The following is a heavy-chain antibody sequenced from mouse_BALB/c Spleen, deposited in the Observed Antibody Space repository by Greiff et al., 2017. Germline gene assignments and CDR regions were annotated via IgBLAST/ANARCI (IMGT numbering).Heavy chain of an antibody. Sequence: VQLKQSGGGLVKPGGSLKLSCAASGFTFSSYTMSWVRQTPEKRLEWVATISSGGSYTYYPDSVKGRFTISRDNAKNTLYLQMSSLKSEDTAMYNCTREDDGYSFDYWGQGTTLTVSS. J-gene: IGHJ2*01. V-gene: IGHV5-6-4*01. CDR3: TREDDGYSFDY. CDR2: ISSGGSYT. CDR1: GFTFSSYT. D-gene: IGHD2-3*01.